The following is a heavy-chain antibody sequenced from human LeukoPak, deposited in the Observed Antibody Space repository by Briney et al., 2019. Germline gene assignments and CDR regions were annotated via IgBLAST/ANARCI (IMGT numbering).Heavy chain of an antibody. Sequence: GGSLRLLCAVTQFTLRSYSLHWLRQAPGKGLEWVAIISYEGSNKYYADSVKGRFTISRDNSKNTLYLQMNSLRAEDTAVYYWSRDLGPYSMSEDLLDLWGQGTLVTVSS. D-gene: IGHD3/OR15-3a*01. CDR1: QFTLRSYS. CDR2: ISYEGSNK. J-gene: IGHJ4*02. V-gene: IGHV3-30*04. CDR3: SRDLGPYSMSEDLLDL.